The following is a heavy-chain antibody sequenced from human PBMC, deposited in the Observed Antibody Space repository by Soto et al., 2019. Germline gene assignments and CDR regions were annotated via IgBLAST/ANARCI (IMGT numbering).Heavy chain of an antibody. CDR3: ARDQWYPPDREPGHYYGSGSYASDI. CDR1: GFTFSSYS. Sequence: GGSLRLSCAASGFTFSSYSMNWVRQAPGKGLEWVSSISSGSSYIYYADSVKGRFTISRDNAKNSLYLQMDSLRAEDTAVYYCARDQWYPPDREPGHYYGSGSYASDIWGQGTMVTVSS. J-gene: IGHJ3*02. V-gene: IGHV3-21*01. CDR2: ISSGSSYI. D-gene: IGHD3-10*01.